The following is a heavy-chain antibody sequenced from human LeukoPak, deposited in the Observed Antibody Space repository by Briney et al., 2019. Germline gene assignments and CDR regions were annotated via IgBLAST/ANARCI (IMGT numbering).Heavy chain of an antibody. CDR1: GFTFSRYT. CDR3: AREGPHAFDI. J-gene: IGHJ3*02. CDR2: ILYDGSNK. Sequence: GGSLRLSCAASGFTFSRYTMHWVRQAPGKGLGWVAVILYDGSNKYYADSVKGRFTISRDNSKNTLYLQMNSLRDEDTGVYHCAREGPHAFDIWGQGTMLTVSS. V-gene: IGHV3-30-3*01.